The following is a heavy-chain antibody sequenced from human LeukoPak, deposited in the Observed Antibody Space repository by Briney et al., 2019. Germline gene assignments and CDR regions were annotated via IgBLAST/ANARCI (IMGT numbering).Heavy chain of an antibody. D-gene: IGHD1-14*01. CDR3: ARDRGNNWNHGVNWFDP. V-gene: IGHV4-39*07. Sequence: SETLSLTCTVSGGSISSSSYYWGWIRQPPGKGLEWIGSIYYSGSTYYNPSLKSRVTISVDTSKNQFSLKLSSVTAADTAVYYCARDRGNNWNHGVNWFDPWGQGTLVTVSS. CDR2: IYYSGST. J-gene: IGHJ5*02. CDR1: GGSISSSSYY.